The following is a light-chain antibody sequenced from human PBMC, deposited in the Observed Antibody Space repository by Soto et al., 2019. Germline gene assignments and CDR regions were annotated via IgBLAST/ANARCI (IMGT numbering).Light chain of an antibody. CDR3: QQSYSTPRT. CDR1: QSISSY. CDR2: AAS. J-gene: IGKJ1*01. V-gene: IGKV1-39*01. Sequence: DIQMTQSPSSLSASVGDRVTITCRASQSISSYLNWYQQKPGKAPKLLIYAASSLQSGLPSRFSGSGAGTDFTLTISSLQPEDFATDYCQQSYSTPRTCGQGTNVEIK.